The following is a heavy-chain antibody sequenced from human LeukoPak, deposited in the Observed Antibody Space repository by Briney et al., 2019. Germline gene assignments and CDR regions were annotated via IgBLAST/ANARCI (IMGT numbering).Heavy chain of an antibody. CDR3: ARSVEGYCRGGSCYYYSYCMDV. D-gene: IGHD2-15*01. CDR2: MYYSGST. V-gene: IGHV4-59*01. J-gene: IGHJ6*03. CDR1: GGSISTYY. Sequence: SETLSLTCTVSGGSISTYYWSWIRQPPGKGLEWIGYMYYSGSTNYNPSLKSRVTISIDTSKNQFSLKLSSVTAADTAVYYCARSVEGYCRGGSCYYYSYCMDVWGKGTTVTVSS.